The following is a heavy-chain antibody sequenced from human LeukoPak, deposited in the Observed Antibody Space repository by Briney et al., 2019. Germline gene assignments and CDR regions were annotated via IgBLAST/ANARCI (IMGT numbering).Heavy chain of an antibody. J-gene: IGHJ4*02. V-gene: IGHV1-69*06. CDR1: GGTLSSYA. Sequence: SVKVSCKASGGTLSSYAISWVRQAPGQGLERMGGIIPIYGSANYAQKFQGRVTITADKSTSTAYMELRSLRSDDTAVYYCARDLKRGYTSGRYSWGTGSSNDYWGQGTLVTVSS. CDR2: IIPIYGSA. CDR3: ARDLKRGYTSGRYSWGTGSSNDY. D-gene: IGHD6-19*01.